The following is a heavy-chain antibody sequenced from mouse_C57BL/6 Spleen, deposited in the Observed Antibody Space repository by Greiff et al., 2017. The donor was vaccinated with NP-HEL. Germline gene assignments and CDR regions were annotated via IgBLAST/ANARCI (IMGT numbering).Heavy chain of an antibody. J-gene: IGHJ4*01. D-gene: IGHD1-1*01. V-gene: IGHV1-81*01. CDR3: ARDGELRSAMDD. CDR2: IYPTSGNT. CDR1: GYTFTSYG. Sequence: LVEPGAELVRPGASVKLSCKASGYTFTSYGISWVKQRTGQGLEWIGEIYPTSGNTYYNEKFKGKATLTADKSSSTAYMELRSLTSEDSAVYFCARDGELRSAMDDWGQGTSVTVSS.